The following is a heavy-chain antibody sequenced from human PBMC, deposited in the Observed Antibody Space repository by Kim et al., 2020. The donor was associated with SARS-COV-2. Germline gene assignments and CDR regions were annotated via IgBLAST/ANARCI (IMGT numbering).Heavy chain of an antibody. Sequence: GGSLRLSCVASGFTFSSYEMNWVRQAPGKGLEWVSYINSGGSTTHYADFVKGRFTISRDNAQNSLYLQMNSLRAEDTAVYYCASLVVQEEYDGMDVWGQGTTVTVSS. J-gene: IGHJ6*02. CDR3: ASLVVQEEYDGMDV. V-gene: IGHV3-48*03. CDR1: GFTFSSYE. CDR2: INSGGSTT. D-gene: IGHD2-15*01.